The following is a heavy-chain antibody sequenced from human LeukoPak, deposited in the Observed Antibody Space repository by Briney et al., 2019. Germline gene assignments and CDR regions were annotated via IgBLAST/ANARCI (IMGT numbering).Heavy chain of an antibody. V-gene: IGHV3-7*05. CDR1: GFPFSRRW. J-gene: IGHJ3*02. Sequence: GSLRPFCAASGFPFSRRWVSLVRQAPGEGPEWVAKINQDGGEKYYMDPVKGRFTISRDNAKNSLYLQMSSLRAEDTAVYYCASSSILVWFEESVSDIWGQGTMVTVSP. D-gene: IGHD3-10*01. CDR2: INQDGGEK. CDR3: ASSSILVWFEESVSDI.